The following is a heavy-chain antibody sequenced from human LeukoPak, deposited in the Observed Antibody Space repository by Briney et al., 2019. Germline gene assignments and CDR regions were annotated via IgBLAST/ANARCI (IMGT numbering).Heavy chain of an antibody. CDR1: GFTFRDYA. CDR2: ISWDSSSV. D-gene: IGHD1-1*01. CDR3: ARDTDWNDSYYYYYMDV. Sequence: GGSLRLSCAASGFTFRDYAMYWVRQAPGKGLEWVSGISWDSSSVAYADSVKGRFTIPRDNAKNSLYLQMNSLGAEDMALYYCARDTDWNDSYYYYYMDVWGKGTTVTVSS. V-gene: IGHV3-9*03. J-gene: IGHJ6*03.